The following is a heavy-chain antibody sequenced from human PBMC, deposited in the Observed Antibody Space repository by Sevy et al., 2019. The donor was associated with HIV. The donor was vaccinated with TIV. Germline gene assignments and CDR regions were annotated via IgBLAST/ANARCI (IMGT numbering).Heavy chain of an antibody. CDR2: IHADGSS. V-gene: IGHV3-53*01. D-gene: IGHD3-16*02. CDR1: GFNVNDTY. J-gene: IGHJ6*02. CDR3: ARDRRFCGNECYLYYYYGMDV. Sequence: GGSLRLSCAASGFNVNDTYMTWVRQAPGKGLEWVSIIHADGSSYCADSVKGRFTMSRDDSKNIVNLQMNSLRADDTAVYYCARDRRFCGNECYLYYYYGMDVWGQGTAVTVSS.